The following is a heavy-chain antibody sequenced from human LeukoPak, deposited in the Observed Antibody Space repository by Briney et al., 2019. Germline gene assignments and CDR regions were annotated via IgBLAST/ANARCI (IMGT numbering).Heavy chain of an antibody. J-gene: IGHJ4*02. Sequence: GGTLRLSCAASGFTFSSYGMSWVRQAPGKGLEWVSAISGSGGSTYYADSVKGRFTISRDNAKNSLYLQMNSLRAEDTAVYYCARVRVVCSGGSCYSAHDYWGQGTLVTVSS. CDR3: ARVRVVCSGGSCYSAHDY. CDR2: ISGSGGST. CDR1: GFTFSSYG. D-gene: IGHD2-15*01. V-gene: IGHV3-23*01.